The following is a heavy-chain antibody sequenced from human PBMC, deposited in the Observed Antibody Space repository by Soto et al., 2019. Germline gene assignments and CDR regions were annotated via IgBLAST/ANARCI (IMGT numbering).Heavy chain of an antibody. CDR2: INHSGST. Sequence: SETLSLTCAVYGGSFSGYYWSWIRQPPGKGLEWIGEINHSGSTNYNPSLKSRVTISVDTSKNQFSLKLSSVTAADTAVYYCARGGSSRSLYYYYYMDVWGKGTTVTVSS. J-gene: IGHJ6*03. V-gene: IGHV4-34*01. CDR3: ARGGSSRSLYYYYYMDV. CDR1: GGSFSGYY.